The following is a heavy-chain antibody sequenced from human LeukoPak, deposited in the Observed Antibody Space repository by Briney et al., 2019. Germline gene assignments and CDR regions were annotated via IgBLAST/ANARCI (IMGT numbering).Heavy chain of an antibody. CDR2: MNPNSGNT. J-gene: IGHJ5*02. CDR3: AGEMATQTGGNWFDP. CDR1: GYTFTSYD. D-gene: IGHD5-24*01. V-gene: IGHV1-8*01. Sequence: ASVKVSCKASGYTFTSYDISWVRQATGQGLEWMGWMNPNSGNTGYAQKFQGRVTMTRNTSISTAYMELSSLRSEDTAVYYCAGEMATQTGGNWFDPWGQGTLVTVSS.